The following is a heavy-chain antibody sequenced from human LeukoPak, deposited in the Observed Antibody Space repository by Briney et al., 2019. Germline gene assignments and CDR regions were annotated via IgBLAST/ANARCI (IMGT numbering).Heavy chain of an antibody. CDR1: GFTFSSYE. D-gene: IGHD6-13*01. V-gene: IGHV3-48*03. J-gene: IGHJ5*01. CDR3: ARDRGIEDRPGWLDF. Sequence: PGGSLRLSCAASGFTFSSYEMNWVRQAPEKGLEWVSYISSSGSTIYYSDAVKGRFTISRDNAKSSLYLQMSSLRAEDPAFYHCARDRGIEDRPGWLDFWGQGTLVTVSS. CDR2: ISSSGSTI.